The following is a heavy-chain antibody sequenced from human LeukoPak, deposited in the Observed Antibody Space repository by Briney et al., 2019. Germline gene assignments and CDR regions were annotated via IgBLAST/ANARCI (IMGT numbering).Heavy chain of an antibody. D-gene: IGHD3-10*01. J-gene: IGHJ1*01. V-gene: IGHV3-23*01. Sequence: GGSLRLSCAASGFTFSSYAMSWVRQAPGKGLEWVSAISGSGGSTYYADSVKGRFTISRDNSKNTLYLQMNSLRAEDTAVYYCAKVDTVRGVPAWYFQHWGQGTLVTVSS. CDR1: GFTFSSYA. CDR2: ISGSGGST. CDR3: AKVDTVRGVPAWYFQH.